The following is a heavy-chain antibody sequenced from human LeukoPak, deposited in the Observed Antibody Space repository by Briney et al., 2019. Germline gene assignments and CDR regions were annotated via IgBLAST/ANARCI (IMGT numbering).Heavy chain of an antibody. CDR1: GFTFSSYS. CDR3: ARDRWGQWLVRGFDY. CDR2: IGSSSSYI. Sequence: GGSLRLSCAASGFTFSSYSMNWVRQAPGKGLEWVSSIGSSSSYIYYADSVKGRFTISRDNAKNSLYLQMNSLRAEDTAVYYCARDRWGQWLVRGFDYWGQGTLVTVSS. D-gene: IGHD6-19*01. V-gene: IGHV3-21*01. J-gene: IGHJ4*02.